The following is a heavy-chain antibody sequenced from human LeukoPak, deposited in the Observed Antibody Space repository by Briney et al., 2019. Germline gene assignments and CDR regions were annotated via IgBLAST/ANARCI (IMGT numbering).Heavy chain of an antibody. CDR1: GGSISSGAYY. CDR3: ARDLKDIVVVPADMGNDAFDI. V-gene: IGHV4-30-2*01. Sequence: SETPSLTCTVSGGSISSGAYYWSWIRQPPGKGLEWIGYISQSGSTYYNPSLKSRVTISVDRSKNQFSLKLSSVTAADTAVYYCARDLKDIVVVPADMGNDAFDIWGQGTMVTVSS. CDR2: ISQSGST. D-gene: IGHD2-2*01. J-gene: IGHJ3*02.